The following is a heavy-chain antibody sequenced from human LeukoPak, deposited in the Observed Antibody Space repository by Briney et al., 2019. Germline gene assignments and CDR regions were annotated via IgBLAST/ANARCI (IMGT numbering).Heavy chain of an antibody. D-gene: IGHD6-13*01. CDR2: IIPIFGTA. CDR3: ASRSDKMYSSSQLGYYYYYMDV. Sequence: GASVKVSCKASGYMFTRYAISWVRQAPGQGLEWMGGIIPIFGTANYAQKFQGRVTITADKSTSTAYMELSSLRSEDTAVYYCASRSDKMYSSSQLGYYYYYMDVWGKGTTVTVSS. J-gene: IGHJ6*03. CDR1: GYMFTRYA. V-gene: IGHV1-69*06.